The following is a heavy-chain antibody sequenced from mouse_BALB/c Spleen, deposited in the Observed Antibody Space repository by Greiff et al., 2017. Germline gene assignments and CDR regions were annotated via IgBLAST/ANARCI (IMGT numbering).Heavy chain of an antibody. CDR1: GFTFSSYA. CDR2: ISSGGST. Sequence: EVNLVESGGGLVKPGGSLKLSCAASGFTFSSYAMSWVRQTPEKRLEWVASISSGGSTYYPDSVKGRFTISRDNARNILYLQMSSLRSEDTAMYYCARVSVYYDYDWFAYWGQGTLVTVSA. V-gene: IGHV5-6-5*01. D-gene: IGHD2-4*01. J-gene: IGHJ3*01. CDR3: ARVSVYYDYDWFAY.